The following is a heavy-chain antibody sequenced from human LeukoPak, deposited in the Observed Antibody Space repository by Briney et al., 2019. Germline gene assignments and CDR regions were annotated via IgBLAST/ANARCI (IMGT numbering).Heavy chain of an antibody. CDR3: AKQTAEGDYDFWSGYYGFDY. Sequence: PGGSLRLSCVASGFTFSDYAMTWVRQAPGKGLEWVSAISGNGGSTYSADSVKGRFTISRDNSKNTLYLQMNSLRAEDTALYYCAKQTAEGDYDFWSGYYGFDYWGQGTLVTVSS. V-gene: IGHV3-23*01. J-gene: IGHJ4*02. CDR2: ISGNGGST. D-gene: IGHD3-3*01. CDR1: GFTFSDYA.